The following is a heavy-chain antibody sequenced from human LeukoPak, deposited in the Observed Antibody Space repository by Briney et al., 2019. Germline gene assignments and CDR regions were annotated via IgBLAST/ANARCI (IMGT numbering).Heavy chain of an antibody. CDR1: GYTITGYY. D-gene: IGHD1-1*01. Sequence: ASVKVSCKAFGYTITGYYIHWVRQAPGQGLEWMGGINPNNGGTNSAQKFQGRVTMTRDTSIGTAYMELNRLTYDDTAVYYCGRDRHWNQGNFDYWGQGTLVTVSS. V-gene: IGHV1-2*02. J-gene: IGHJ4*02. CDR2: INPNNGGT. CDR3: GRDRHWNQGNFDY.